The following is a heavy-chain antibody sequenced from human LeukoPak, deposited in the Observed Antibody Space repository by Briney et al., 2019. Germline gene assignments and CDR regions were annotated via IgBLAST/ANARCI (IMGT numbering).Heavy chain of an antibody. J-gene: IGHJ5*02. Sequence: SETLSLTCTVSGGSISSYYYTWIRQPPGKGLEWIGYIYYSGTTNYNPSLKSRVIISVDTSKNQFSLKLSSVTAADTAVYYCARVVVPITMWFDPWGQGTLVTVSS. CDR2: IYYSGTT. CDR1: GGSISSYY. D-gene: IGHD3-10*01. V-gene: IGHV4-59*01. CDR3: ARVVVPITMWFDP.